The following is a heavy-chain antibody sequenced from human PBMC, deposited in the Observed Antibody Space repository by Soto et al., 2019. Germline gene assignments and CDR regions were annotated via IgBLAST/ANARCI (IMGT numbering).Heavy chain of an antibody. V-gene: IGHV3-9*01. CDR3: AKDPGGELIPVNWFDP. CDR1: GFTFDDYA. CDR2: ISWNSGSI. D-gene: IGHD1-26*01. Sequence: SLRLSCSASGFTFDDYAMHWVRQAPGKGLEWVSGISWNSGSIGYADSVKGRFTISRDNAKNSLYLQMNSLRAEDTALYYCAKDPGGELIPVNWFDPWGQGTLVTVSS. J-gene: IGHJ5*02.